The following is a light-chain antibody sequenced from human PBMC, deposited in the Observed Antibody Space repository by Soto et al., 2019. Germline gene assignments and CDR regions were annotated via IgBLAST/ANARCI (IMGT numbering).Light chain of an antibody. CDR1: QSILYSSNNKNY. Sequence: DIVMTQSPDSLALSLGERATINCKSSQSILYSSNNKNYLAWYQQKPGQPPKLLIYWASTRESGVPDRFSGSGSGKDFTLTISSLQAEDVAVYYCQQYYPTPPYTFGQGTKLEI. J-gene: IGKJ2*01. CDR2: WAS. V-gene: IGKV4-1*01. CDR3: QQYYPTPPYT.